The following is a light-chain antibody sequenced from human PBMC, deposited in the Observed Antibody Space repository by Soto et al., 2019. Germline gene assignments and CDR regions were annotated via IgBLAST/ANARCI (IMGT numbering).Light chain of an antibody. CDR3: AAWDDRLTGHVV. CDR2: SNN. Sequence: QSVLTQPPSASGTPGQRVTISCSGSSFNIGSNSVNWYQQLPGAAPKLLIYSNNQRPSGVPDRFSGSKSGTSASLAISGLLSEDEADYYCAAWDDRLTGHVVFGGGTKLTVL. CDR1: SFNIGSNS. J-gene: IGLJ2*01. V-gene: IGLV1-44*01.